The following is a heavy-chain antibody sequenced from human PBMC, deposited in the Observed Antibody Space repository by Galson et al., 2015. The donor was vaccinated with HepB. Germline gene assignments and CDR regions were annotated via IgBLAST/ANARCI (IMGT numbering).Heavy chain of an antibody. CDR3: ARPRGDFGVVMPYYFDY. J-gene: IGHJ4*02. Sequence: SLRLSYAASGFTFSSYAMHWVRQAPGKGLEWVAVISYDGSNKYYADSVKGRFTISRDNSKNTLYLQMNSLRAEDTAVYYCARPRGDFGVVMPYYFDYWGQGTLVTVSS. V-gene: IGHV3-30-3*01. D-gene: IGHD3-3*01. CDR2: ISYDGSNK. CDR1: GFTFSSYA.